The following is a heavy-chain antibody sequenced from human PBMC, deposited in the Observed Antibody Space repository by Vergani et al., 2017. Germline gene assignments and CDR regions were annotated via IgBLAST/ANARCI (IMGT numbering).Heavy chain of an antibody. Sequence: QVQLQQWGAGLLKPSETLSLTCAVYGGSFSGYYWSWIRQPPGKGLEWIGYIYYSGSTTYNPSLKSRVTISVDTSKNQFSLKLSSVTAADTAVYYCARIYDFWSGFDYYYYMDVWGKGTTVTVSS. J-gene: IGHJ6*03. CDR1: GGSFSGYY. CDR2: IYYSGST. CDR3: ARIYDFWSGFDYYYYMDV. D-gene: IGHD3-3*01. V-gene: IGHV4-34*11.